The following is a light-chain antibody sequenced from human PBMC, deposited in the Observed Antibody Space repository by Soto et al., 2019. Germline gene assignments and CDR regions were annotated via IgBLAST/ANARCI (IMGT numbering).Light chain of an antibody. CDR1: SSHAGGYNY. V-gene: IGLV2-14*01. Sequence: QSVLTQPASVSGSPGQSITISCTATSSHAGGYNYVSWYQQHPGKAPKLMIYEVSHRPSGVSNRFSGSKSGNTASLTISGLQAEDEADYYCSSFTSNTTWVFGGGTKLTVL. CDR2: EVS. CDR3: SSFTSNTTWV. J-gene: IGLJ3*02.